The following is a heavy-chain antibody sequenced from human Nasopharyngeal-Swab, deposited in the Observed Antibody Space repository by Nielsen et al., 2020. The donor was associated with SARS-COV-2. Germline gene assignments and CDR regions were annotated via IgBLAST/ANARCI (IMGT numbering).Heavy chain of an antibody. J-gene: IGHJ4*02. CDR3: TRDIGGKAGY. CDR2: INEDGRIR. CDR1: GFTFSRYW. Sequence: GESLKISCAASGFTFSRYWMHWVRQAPGKGPVWVSRINEDGRIRNYADFVKGRFMISRDNAKNTLYLQMNSLRAEDTAVYFCTRDIGGKAGYWGQGTLVTVSS. V-gene: IGHV3-74*01. D-gene: IGHD4-23*01.